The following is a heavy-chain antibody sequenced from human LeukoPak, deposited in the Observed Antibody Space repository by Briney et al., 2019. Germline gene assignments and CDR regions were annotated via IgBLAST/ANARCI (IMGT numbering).Heavy chain of an antibody. CDR1: GYSISSGYY. V-gene: IGHV4-38-2*02. J-gene: IGHJ6*03. CDR2: IYHSGST. Sequence: SETLSLTCTVSGYSISSGYYWGWIRPPPGKGLEWIGIIYHSGSTYYTPSLKSRVTISVDTSKNQFSLKLSSVTAADTAVYYCARAFYPGYYSYMAVWGKGTTVTVSS. CDR3: ARAFYPGYYSYMAV. D-gene: IGHD3-3*02.